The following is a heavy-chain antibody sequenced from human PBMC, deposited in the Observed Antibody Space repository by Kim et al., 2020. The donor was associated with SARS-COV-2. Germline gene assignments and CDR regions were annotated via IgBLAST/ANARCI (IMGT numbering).Heavy chain of an antibody. Sequence: QNLQGRVTITRDRSATTAYMELSSLRSEDTAVYYCAREETDSYGCRAFDYWGQGTPVTVSS. D-gene: IGHD5-18*01. V-gene: IGHV1-3*01. J-gene: IGHJ4*02. CDR3: AREETDSYGCRAFDY.